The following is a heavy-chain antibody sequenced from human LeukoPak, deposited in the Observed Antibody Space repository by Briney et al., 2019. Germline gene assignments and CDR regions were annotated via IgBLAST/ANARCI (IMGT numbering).Heavy chain of an antibody. Sequence: GGSLRLSCAASGFTFSSYGMHWVRQAPGKGLEWVAFIRYDGSNKYYADSVKGRFTISRDNSKNTLYLQMNNLRADDTAVYYCVKKGQADDDGKPDWGQGTLVTVSS. CDR1: GFTFSSYG. CDR2: IRYDGSNK. CDR3: VKKGQADDDGKPD. V-gene: IGHV3-30*02. D-gene: IGHD1-1*01. J-gene: IGHJ4*02.